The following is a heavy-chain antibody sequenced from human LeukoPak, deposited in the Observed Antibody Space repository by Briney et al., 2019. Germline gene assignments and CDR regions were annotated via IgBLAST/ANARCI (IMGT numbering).Heavy chain of an antibody. CDR1: GGFISSGSYY. CDR3: ARESLEFRFFDF. V-gene: IGHV4-61*02. D-gene: IGHD1-1*01. J-gene: IGHJ4*02. CDR2: IYTTGRT. Sequence: SQTLSLTCTVSGGFISSGSYYWSWIRQPAGKGLEWIGRIYTTGRTIYNPSLKSQVTISINTSKNQFSLKLTSVTATDTAMYYCARESLEFRFFDFWGQGALVTVSS.